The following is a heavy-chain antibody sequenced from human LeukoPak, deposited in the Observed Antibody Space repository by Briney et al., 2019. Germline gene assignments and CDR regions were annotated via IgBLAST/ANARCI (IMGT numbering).Heavy chain of an antibody. J-gene: IGHJ3*02. CDR3: ASGREYYGSESHDDAFDI. D-gene: IGHD3-10*01. CDR1: GYTFIGYY. Sequence: VASVTVSCKASGYTFIGYYIHWVRQAPGQGLEWMGWINPNSGGTNYAQKFQGRVTMTRDTSITTAYMELSRLRSDDTAVYYCASGREYYGSESHDDAFDIWGQGTMVTVSS. CDR2: INPNSGGT. V-gene: IGHV1-2*02.